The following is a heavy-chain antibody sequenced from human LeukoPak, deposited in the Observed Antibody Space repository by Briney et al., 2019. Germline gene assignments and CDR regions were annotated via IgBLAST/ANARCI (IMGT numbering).Heavy chain of an antibody. J-gene: IGHJ6*02. CDR2: IYYSGST. Sequence: SETLFSSCIVSGASISSYYWSWIRQPPGKGLEWIGYIYYSGSTTYNPSLKSRVTISLQTSKKQFSLKLSSVTAEDTAVYYCARSIVVAGIVSDYYYYSIDVCSQGTTVTVSS. CDR3: ARSIVVAGIVSDYYYYSIDV. D-gene: IGHD6-19*01. CDR1: GASISSYY. V-gene: IGHV4-59*08.